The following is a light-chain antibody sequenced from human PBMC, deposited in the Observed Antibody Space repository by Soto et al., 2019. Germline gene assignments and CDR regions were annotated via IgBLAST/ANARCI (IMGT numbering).Light chain of an antibody. CDR3: SSYTSRDSLYV. Sequence: QSVLTQPASVSGSPGQSITISCTGTRSDVGAYNYVSWYQRHPGKAPKLLIYEVNSRPSGVSNRFSGSKSGNTASLTISGLQTEDEADYYCSSYTSRDSLYVFGSGTQLTVL. CDR1: RSDVGAYNY. CDR2: EVN. J-gene: IGLJ6*01. V-gene: IGLV2-14*01.